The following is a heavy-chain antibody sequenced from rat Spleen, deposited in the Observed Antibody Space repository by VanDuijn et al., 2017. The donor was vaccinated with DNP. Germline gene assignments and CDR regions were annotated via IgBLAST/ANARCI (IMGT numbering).Heavy chain of an antibody. CDR1: GYSITSNY. CDR3: ARWTRYFDN. J-gene: IGHJ2*01. D-gene: IGHD1-7*01. V-gene: IGHV3-1*01. CDR2: ISYSGST. Sequence: EVQLQESGSGLVKPSQSLSLTCSVIGYSITSNYWGWIRKFPGDKMEWIGHISYSGSTTYNPSLKSRISITRDTSRNHFFLHLNSVTSEDTGTYYCARWTRYFDNWGQGVMVTVSS.